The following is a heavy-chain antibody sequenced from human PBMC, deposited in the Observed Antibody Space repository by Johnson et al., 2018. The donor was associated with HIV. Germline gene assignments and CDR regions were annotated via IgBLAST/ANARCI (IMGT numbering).Heavy chain of an antibody. D-gene: IGHD1-26*01. CDR1: GFTFSSYA. V-gene: IGHV3-30-3*01. J-gene: IGHJ3*02. Sequence: QVQLVESGGGVVQPWRSLRLSCAASGFTFSSYAMHWVRQAPGKGLEWVAVISYDGSNKYYADSVKGRFTISRDNSKNTLYLQMNSLRAEDTAVYYCARDYREANAFDIWGQGTMVTVSS. CDR2: ISYDGSNK. CDR3: ARDYREANAFDI.